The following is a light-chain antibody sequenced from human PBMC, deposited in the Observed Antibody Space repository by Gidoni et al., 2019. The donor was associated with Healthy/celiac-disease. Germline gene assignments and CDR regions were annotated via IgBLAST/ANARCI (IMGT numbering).Light chain of an antibody. V-gene: IGKV3-11*01. CDR1: QSVSSY. CDR3: QQRSNWPPRIT. Sequence: EIVLTQSPATLYLSPGERATLSCRASQSVSSYLAWYQQKPCQAPRLLIYDASNRATGIPARFSGSGSGTDFTLTISSLEPEDFAVYYCQQRSNWPPRITFGQGTRLEIK. CDR2: DAS. J-gene: IGKJ5*01.